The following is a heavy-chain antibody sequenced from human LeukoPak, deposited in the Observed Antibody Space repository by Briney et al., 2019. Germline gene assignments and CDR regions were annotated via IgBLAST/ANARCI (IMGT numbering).Heavy chain of an antibody. D-gene: IGHD3-22*01. CDR2: INHSGST. V-gene: IGHV4-34*01. CDR3: ARDQQYYYDSSGYCYNHDAFDI. J-gene: IGHJ3*02. CDR1: GGSFSGCY. Sequence: PSETLSLTCAVYGGSFSGCYLSWIRQPPGRGLEWIGEINHSGSTNYNPSVKSRVTISVDTSKNKFSLKLSSVTAADTAVYYCARDQQYYYDSSGYCYNHDAFDIWGQGTMVTVSS.